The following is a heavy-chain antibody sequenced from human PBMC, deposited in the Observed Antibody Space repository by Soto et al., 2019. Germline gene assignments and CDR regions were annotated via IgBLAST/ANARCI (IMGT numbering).Heavy chain of an antibody. V-gene: IGHV3-23*01. J-gene: IGHJ5*02. Sequence: GGSLRLSCAASGFTFSSYAMSWVRQAPRKGLEWVSAISGSGGSTYYADSVKGRFTISRDNSKNTLYLQMNSLRAEDTAVYYCTRGKSSGWYYQSNWFDPWGQGTLVTVPS. CDR1: GFTFSSYA. CDR2: ISGSGGST. D-gene: IGHD6-19*01. CDR3: TRGKSSGWYYQSNWFDP.